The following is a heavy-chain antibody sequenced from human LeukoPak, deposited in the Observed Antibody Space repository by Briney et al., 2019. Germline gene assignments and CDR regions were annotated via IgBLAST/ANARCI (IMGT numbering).Heavy chain of an antibody. V-gene: IGHV3-53*01. D-gene: IGHD2-21*01. CDR2: IYSGGDT. J-gene: IGHJ4*02. CDR3: ARDRGLW. Sequence: GESLRLSCAVSGFTVSNNYMSWVRQAPGKGLEWVSHIYSGGDTYHADSVKGRFTISRDHSKNTVYLQMNNLRVEDTAVYYCARDRGLWWGQGTLVTVSS. CDR1: GFTVSNNY.